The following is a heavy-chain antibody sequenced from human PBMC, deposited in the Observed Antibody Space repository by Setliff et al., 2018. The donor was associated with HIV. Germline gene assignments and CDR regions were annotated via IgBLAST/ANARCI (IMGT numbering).Heavy chain of an antibody. CDR1: GDSVSSASYY. J-gene: IGHJ6*03. CDR2: IYYSGTT. Sequence: SETLSLTCTVSGDSVSSASYYWSWIRQPPGKGLEWIGYIYYSGTTKYNPSLKSRVTISVDTSKNQFSLKLSSVTAADTAVYYCASEAWTSYRSSSGYYYYCIDVWGKGTTVTVSS. V-gene: IGHV4-61*01. D-gene: IGHD6-6*01. CDR3: ASEAWTSYRSSSGYYYYCIDV.